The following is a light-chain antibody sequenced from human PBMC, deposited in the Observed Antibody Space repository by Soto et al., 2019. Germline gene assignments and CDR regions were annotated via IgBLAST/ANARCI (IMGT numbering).Light chain of an antibody. J-gene: IGLJ3*02. CDR1: SSNIGNNY. CDR2: DNY. Sequence: QSVLTQPPSVSGAPGQKVTISCFGSSSNIGNNYVSWYQQLPGTAPKLLIYDNYKRPSGIPDRFSGSKSGTSATLGITGLQTGDEAGYYCGTWDSSLTAAVFGGGTKVTV. CDR3: GTWDSSLTAAV. V-gene: IGLV1-51*01.